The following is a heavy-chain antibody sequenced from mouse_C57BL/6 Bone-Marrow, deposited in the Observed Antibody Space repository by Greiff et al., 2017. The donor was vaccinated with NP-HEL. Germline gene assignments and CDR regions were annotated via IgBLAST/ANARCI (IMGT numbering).Heavy chain of an antibody. CDR1: GYTFTSYW. V-gene: IGHV1-52*01. J-gene: IGHJ3*01. Sequence: QVQLQQPGAELVRPGSSVKLSCKASGYTFTSYWMHWVKQRPIHGLEWIGNIDPSDSATHYNQKFKDKATLTVDKSSSTAYMQLSSLTSEGSAVYYCARSCYDGDYGFAYWGQGTLVTVSA. CDR2: IDPSDSAT. D-gene: IGHD2-3*01. CDR3: ARSCYDGDYGFAY.